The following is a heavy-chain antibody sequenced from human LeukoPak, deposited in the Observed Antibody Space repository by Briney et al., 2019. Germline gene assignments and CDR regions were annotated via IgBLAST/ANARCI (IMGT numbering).Heavy chain of an antibody. CDR3: ARGYYDYVWGSLLAPLEFDY. Sequence: SETLSLTCTVSGGSISSYYWSWIRQPPGKGLEWIGYIYYSGSTNYNPSLKSRVTISVDTSKNQFSLKLSSVTAADTAVYYCARGYYDYVWGSLLAPLEFDYWGQGTLVTVSS. J-gene: IGHJ4*02. D-gene: IGHD3-16*01. CDR1: GGSISSYY. V-gene: IGHV4-59*01. CDR2: IYYSGST.